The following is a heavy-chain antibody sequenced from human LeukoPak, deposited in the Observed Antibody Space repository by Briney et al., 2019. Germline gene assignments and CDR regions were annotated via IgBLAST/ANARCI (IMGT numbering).Heavy chain of an antibody. CDR3: ARGPLKARCGLLGSSCLVQH. J-gene: IGHJ1*01. D-gene: IGHD6-13*01. CDR1: GDSVSSNSAA. Sequence: SQTLSLTCAISGDSVSSNSAAWNWIRQSPSRGLEWLGRTYYRSKWYNDYAVSVKSRITINPDTSKNQFSLKLSSVTAADTAVYYCARGPLKARCGLLGSSCLVQHWGQGTLVTVSS. V-gene: IGHV6-1*01. CDR2: TYYRSKWYN.